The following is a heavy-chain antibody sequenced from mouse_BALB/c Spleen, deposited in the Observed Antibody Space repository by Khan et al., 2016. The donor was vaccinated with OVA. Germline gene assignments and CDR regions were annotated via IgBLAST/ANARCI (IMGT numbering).Heavy chain of an antibody. CDR1: GYTFTNYG. J-gene: IGHJ4*01. CDR2: INTYTGEP. D-gene: IGHD2-10*01. V-gene: IGHV9-3-1*01. Sequence: QIQLVQSGPELKKPGETVKISCKASGYTFTNYGMNWVKQAPGKGLKWMGWINTYTGEPTHADDFKGRFASSLETSASTAYLQINNLKNEDTATYFCARHPYFTYVMVYWGQGTSVTVSS. CDR3: ARHPYFTYVMVY.